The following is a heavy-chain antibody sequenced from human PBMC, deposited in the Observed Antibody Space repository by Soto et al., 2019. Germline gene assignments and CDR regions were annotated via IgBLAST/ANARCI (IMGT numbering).Heavy chain of an antibody. V-gene: IGHV3-20*04. CDR3: ARSFIAPGASLKYFYYGMDV. Sequence: PRGSLTLCCATNCFPFDDYGVSWLTKAAGKGLEWVSGIIRNGGITGYADSVKGRFTISRDNAKNSLYLQMNSLRAEDTALYYCARSFIAPGASLKYFYYGMDVWGQGT. D-gene: IGHD6-13*01. J-gene: IGHJ6*02. CDR1: CFPFDDYG. CDR2: IIRNGGIT.